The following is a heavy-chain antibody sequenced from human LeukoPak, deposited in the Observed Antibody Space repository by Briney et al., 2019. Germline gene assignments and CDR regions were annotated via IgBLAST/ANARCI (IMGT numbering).Heavy chain of an antibody. Sequence: GGSLRLSCAASGFTVSSNYMSWVRQAPGKGLEWVSAISGSGDSTYYADSVRGRFTISRDYSKNTLFLQMNSLRAEDTAVYCCAKDRQQQLVLDYFDYWGQGTLVTVSS. CDR2: ISGSGDST. CDR1: GFTVSSNY. CDR3: AKDRQQQLVLDYFDY. D-gene: IGHD6-13*01. J-gene: IGHJ4*02. V-gene: IGHV3-23*01.